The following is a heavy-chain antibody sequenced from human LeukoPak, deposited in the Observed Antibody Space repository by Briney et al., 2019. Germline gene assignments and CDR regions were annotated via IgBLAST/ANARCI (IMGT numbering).Heavy chain of an antibody. CDR3: TRDGFLIAGSRLDD. CDR2: LHHKGST. J-gene: IGHJ4*02. CDR1: GYSISDGYY. V-gene: IGHV4-38-2*02. D-gene: IGHD6-13*01. Sequence: SETLSLTCTVSGYSISDGYYWGWIRQPPGKGLEWIGSLHHKGSTYYNPSLKSRVTTSVDTSKNQIFLKLSSVTAADTAVYYCTRDGFLIAGSRLDDWGQGTLVTVTS.